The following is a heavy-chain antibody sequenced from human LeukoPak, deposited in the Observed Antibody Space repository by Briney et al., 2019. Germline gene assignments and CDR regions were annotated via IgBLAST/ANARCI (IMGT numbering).Heavy chain of an antibody. CDR1: GGSISSGDYY. CDR2: IYYSGST. J-gene: IGHJ4*02. D-gene: IGHD1-26*01. Sequence: SETLSLTCTVSGGSISSGDYYCSWIRQPPGKGLEWIGYIYYSGSTYYNPSLKSRVTISVDTSKNQFSLKLSSVTAADTAVHYCARGSEPLLWGQGTLVTVSS. CDR3: ARGSEPLL. V-gene: IGHV4-30-4*01.